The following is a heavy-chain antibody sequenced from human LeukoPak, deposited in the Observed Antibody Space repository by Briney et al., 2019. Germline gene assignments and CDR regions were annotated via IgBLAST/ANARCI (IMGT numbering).Heavy chain of an antibody. CDR3: ARDREWELQSSRYFDY. CDR2: IYYSGSTY. V-gene: IGHV4-61*01. J-gene: IGHJ4*02. Sequence: SETLSLTCTVSGGSVNSGNYYWSWIRQPPGKGLEWIGYIYYSGSTYYYNPSLESRVTISLDTSKNQFSLKLNSLTAADTAVYCCARDREWELQSSRYFDYWGQGTLVTVSS. D-gene: IGHD1-26*01. CDR1: GGSVNSGNYY.